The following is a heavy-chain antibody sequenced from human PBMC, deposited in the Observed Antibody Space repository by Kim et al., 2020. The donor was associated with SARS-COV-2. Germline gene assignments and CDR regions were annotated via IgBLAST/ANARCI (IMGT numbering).Heavy chain of an antibody. Sequence: GGSLRLFCAASGFTFSSYWMSWVRQAPGKGLEWVANIKQDGSEKYYVDSVKGRFTISRDNAKNSLYLQMNSLRAEDTAVYYCASDAARPPQYYYGMDVWGQGTTVTVSS. J-gene: IGHJ6*02. CDR2: IKQDGSEK. CDR1: GFTFSSYW. CDR3: ASDAARPPQYYYGMDV. V-gene: IGHV3-7*01. D-gene: IGHD6-6*01.